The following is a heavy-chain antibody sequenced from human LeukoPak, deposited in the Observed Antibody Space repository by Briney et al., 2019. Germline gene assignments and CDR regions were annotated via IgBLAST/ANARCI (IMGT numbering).Heavy chain of an antibody. CDR1: GFTFSSYA. V-gene: IGHV3-23*01. Sequence: GGSLRLSCAASGFTFSSYAMSWVRQVAGKGLEWVSAIDNFGGGTYYADSVQGRFTISRDNAKNSLSLQMSSLRVEDTAVYYCVRDRTLGVRDGFILAWGQGTLVTVSS. CDR2: IDNFGGGT. CDR3: VRDRTLGVRDGFILA. D-gene: IGHD5-24*01. J-gene: IGHJ5*02.